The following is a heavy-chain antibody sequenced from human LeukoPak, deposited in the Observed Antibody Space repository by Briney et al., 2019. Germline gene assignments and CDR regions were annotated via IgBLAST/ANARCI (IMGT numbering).Heavy chain of an antibody. CDR1: GFAFSSYS. CDR3: ASLMTAVTIPDY. D-gene: IGHD4-17*01. CDR2: ITTSSSLI. J-gene: IGHJ4*02. Sequence: GGSLRLSCAASGFAFSSYSMNWIRQAPGKGLEWVSSITTSSSLIYYAGSVKGRFTISRDNAKNSLYLQMNSLRAEDTAVYFCASLMTAVTIPDYWGQGTLVTVSS. V-gene: IGHV3-21*01.